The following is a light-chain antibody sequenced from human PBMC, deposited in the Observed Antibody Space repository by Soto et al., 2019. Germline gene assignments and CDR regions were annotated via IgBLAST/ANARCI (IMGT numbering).Light chain of an antibody. V-gene: IGLV3-21*02. CDR3: QVWDSGSEHYV. J-gene: IGLJ1*01. Sequence: YALTQPPAVSVAPGQTARITCGGNNIRTKSVHWYQQKPGQAPVLVVCDDSERPSGIPERFSGSNSGNTATLTISRVEAGDEADYFCQVWDSGSEHYVFGAGTKVTV. CDR1: NIRTKS. CDR2: DDS.